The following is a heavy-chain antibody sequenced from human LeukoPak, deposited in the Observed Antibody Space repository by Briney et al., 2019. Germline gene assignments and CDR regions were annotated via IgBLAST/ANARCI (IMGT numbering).Heavy chain of an antibody. Sequence: PGGSLRLSCAASGFTSSDYYMSWIRQAPGKGLEWVSYISSSGSTIYYADSVKGRFTISRDNAKNSLYLQMNSLRAEDTAVYYCARDPRRAQYQLPMYNWFDPWGQGTLVTVSS. CDR1: GFTSSDYY. CDR2: ISSSGSTI. CDR3: ARDPRRAQYQLPMYNWFDP. D-gene: IGHD2-2*01. J-gene: IGHJ5*02. V-gene: IGHV3-11*01.